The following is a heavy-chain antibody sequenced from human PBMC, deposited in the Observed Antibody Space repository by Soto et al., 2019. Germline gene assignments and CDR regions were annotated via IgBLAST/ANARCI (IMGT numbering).Heavy chain of an antibody. J-gene: IGHJ4*02. CDR2: IIPIFGTA. CDR1: GGTFSSYA. CDR3: ARFYDSSGYPPFDY. Sequence: GASVKVSCKASGGTFSSYAISWVRQAPGQGLEWMGGIIPIFGTANYAQKFQGRVTITADESTSTAYMELSSLRSEDTAVYYCARFYDSSGYPPFDYWGQGTLVTVSS. V-gene: IGHV1-69*13. D-gene: IGHD3-22*01.